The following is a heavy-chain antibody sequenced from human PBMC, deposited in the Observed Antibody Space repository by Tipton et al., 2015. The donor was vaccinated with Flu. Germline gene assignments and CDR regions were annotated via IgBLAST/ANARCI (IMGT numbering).Heavy chain of an antibody. CDR1: GYPFDRYG. CDR2: ISASSGNT. V-gene: IGHV1-18*01. Sequence: QVQLVQSGAEVKKPGASVKVSCKASGYPFDRYGIGWVRQAPGQGLEWMGWISASSGNTNYAQKLQGRITMTTNTSTSTAYMELRSLRSDDTAIFYCARRYCTNGVCFWGFDYWGQGTLVTVSS. D-gene: IGHD2-8*01. CDR3: ARRYCTNGVCFWGFDY. J-gene: IGHJ4*02.